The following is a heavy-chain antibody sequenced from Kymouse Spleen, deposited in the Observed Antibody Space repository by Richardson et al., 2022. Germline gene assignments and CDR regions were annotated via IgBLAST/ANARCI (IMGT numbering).Heavy chain of an antibody. Sequence: QVQLQQSGPGLVKPSQTLSLTCAISGDSVSSNSAAWNWIRQSPSRGLEWLGRTYYRSKWYNDYAVSVKSRITINPDTSKNQFSLQLNSVTPEDTAVYYCARGGQWLVQGYYYYGMDVWGQGTTVTVSS. CDR1: GDSVSSNSAA. CDR2: TYYRSKWYN. J-gene: IGHJ6*02. D-gene: IGHD6-19*01. CDR3: ARGGQWLVQGYYYYGMDV. V-gene: IGHV6-1*01.